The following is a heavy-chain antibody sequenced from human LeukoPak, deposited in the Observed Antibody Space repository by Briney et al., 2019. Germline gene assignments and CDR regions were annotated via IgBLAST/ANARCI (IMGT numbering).Heavy chain of an antibody. CDR1: GFTFSSYE. CDR3: ARGDRGSYYFDY. CDR2: ISSSGSTI. D-gene: IGHD1-26*01. V-gene: IGHV3-48*03. Sequence: SGGSLRLSCAASGFTFSSYEMNWVRQAPGKGLEWVSYISSSGSTIYYADSVKGRFTISRDNAKNSLYLQMNSLRAEDTAVYYCARGDRGSYYFDYWGQGTLVTVSS. J-gene: IGHJ4*02.